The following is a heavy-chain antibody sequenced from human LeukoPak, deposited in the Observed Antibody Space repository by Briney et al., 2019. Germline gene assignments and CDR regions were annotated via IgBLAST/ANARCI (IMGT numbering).Heavy chain of an antibody. CDR1: GFTFSSYS. V-gene: IGHV3-21*01. CDR2: ISSSSSYI. J-gene: IGHJ4*02. D-gene: IGHD3-16*01. CDR3: ARWGSWQVSDY. Sequence: GGSLRLSCAASGFTFSSYSMNWVRQAPGKGLEWVSSISSSSSYIYYADSVKGRFTISRDNAKNSLYLQMYSLRAEDTAVYYCARWGSWQVSDYWGQGTLVTVSS.